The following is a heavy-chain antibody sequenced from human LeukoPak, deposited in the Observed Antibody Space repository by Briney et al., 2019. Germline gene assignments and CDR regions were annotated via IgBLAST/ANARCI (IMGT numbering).Heavy chain of an antibody. Sequence: GGSLRLSCAASGFTFSSYSMNWVRRAPGKGLEWVSSISSSSSYIYYADSVKGRFTISRDNAKNSLYLQMNSLRAEDTAVYYCARDYCSGGSCYSRFDYWSQGTLVTVSS. CDR3: ARDYCSGGSCYSRFDY. V-gene: IGHV3-21*01. J-gene: IGHJ4*02. CDR2: ISSSSSYI. D-gene: IGHD2-15*01. CDR1: GFTFSSYS.